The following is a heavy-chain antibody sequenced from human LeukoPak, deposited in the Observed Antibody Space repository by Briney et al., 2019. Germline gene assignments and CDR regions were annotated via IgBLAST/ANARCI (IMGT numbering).Heavy chain of an antibody. CDR2: IYHSGST. D-gene: IGHD3-10*01. V-gene: IGHV4-38-2*02. J-gene: IGHJ6*03. CDR1: GYSISSGYY. CDR3: ARDGTGFGESLYYYYMDV. Sequence: SETLSLTCTVSGYSISSGYYWGWIRQPPGKGLEWIGSIYHSGSTYYNPSLKSRVTISVDTSKNQFSLKLSSVTAADTAVYYCARDGTGFGESLYYYYMDVWGKGTTVTVSS.